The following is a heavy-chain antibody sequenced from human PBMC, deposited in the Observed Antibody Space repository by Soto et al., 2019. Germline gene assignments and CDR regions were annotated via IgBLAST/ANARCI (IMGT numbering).Heavy chain of an antibody. CDR2: INAGNGNT. CDR1: GYTFTSYA. J-gene: IGHJ5*02. CDR3: ARQEREWLVQSYWFDP. V-gene: IGHV1-3*01. Sequence: ASVKVSCKASGYTFTSYAMHWVRQAPGQRLEWMGWINAGNGNTKYSQKFQGRVTITRDTSASTAYMELSSLRSEDTAVYYCARQEREWLVQSYWFDPWGQGTLVTVSS. D-gene: IGHD6-19*01.